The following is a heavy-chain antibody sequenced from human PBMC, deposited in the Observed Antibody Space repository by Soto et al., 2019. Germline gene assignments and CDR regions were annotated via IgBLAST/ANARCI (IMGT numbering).Heavy chain of an antibody. Sequence: ASVKVSCKASGYTFTGYYMHWVRQAPGQGLEWMGWINPNSGGTNYAQKFQGRVTMTRDTSISTAYMELSRLRSDDTAVYYCARDLMSIAAAGTFDYWGQGTPVTVYS. D-gene: IGHD6-13*01. CDR3: ARDLMSIAAAGTFDY. V-gene: IGHV1-2*02. J-gene: IGHJ4*02. CDR2: INPNSGGT. CDR1: GYTFTGYY.